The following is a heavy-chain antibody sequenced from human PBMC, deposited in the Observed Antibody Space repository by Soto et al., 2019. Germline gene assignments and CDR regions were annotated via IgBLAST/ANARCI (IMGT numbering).Heavy chain of an antibody. J-gene: IGHJ5*02. V-gene: IGHV4-59*01. CDR3: ARGGGRDYDILTGYPSLTTGSGWFDP. CDR2: IYYSGST. D-gene: IGHD3-9*01. Sequence: TLSLTCTVSGGSISGYYWTWIRQPPGKGLEWIGYIYYSGSTNYNPSLKSRVTISVDTSKNQFSLKLSSVTAADTAVYYCARGGGRDYDILTGYPSLTTGSGWFDPWGQGTLVTVSS. CDR1: GGSISGYY.